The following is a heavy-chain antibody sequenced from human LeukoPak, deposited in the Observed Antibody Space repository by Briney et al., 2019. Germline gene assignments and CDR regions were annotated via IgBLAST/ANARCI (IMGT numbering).Heavy chain of an antibody. V-gene: IGHV3-21*01. CDR3: ARDYVTMAPDY. Sequence: GGSLRLSCAASGFTLNTYGMNWVRQAPGKGLEWLSYIGPGPSHTYYADSVRGRFVISRDDAKSSLYLQMSSLRAEDTAVYYCARDYVTMAPDYGGLGTLVTVSS. J-gene: IGHJ4*02. CDR1: GFTLNTYG. D-gene: IGHD3-10*02. CDR2: IGPGPSHT.